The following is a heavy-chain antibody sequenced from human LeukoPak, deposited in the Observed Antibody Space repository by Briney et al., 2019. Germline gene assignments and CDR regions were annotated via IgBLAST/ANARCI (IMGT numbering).Heavy chain of an antibody. V-gene: IGHV3-15*01. CDR2: IKSKTDGGTT. J-gene: IGHJ4*02. Sequence: GGSLRLSCAASGFTFSNAWMSWVRQAPGKGLEWVGRIKSKTDGGTTDYAAPVKGRFTISRDDSKNTLYLQMNSLKTEDTAVYYCTTDKTSYYYESSGYPDYWGQGTLVTVSS. CDR1: GFTFSNAW. D-gene: IGHD3-22*01. CDR3: TTDKTSYYYESSGYPDY.